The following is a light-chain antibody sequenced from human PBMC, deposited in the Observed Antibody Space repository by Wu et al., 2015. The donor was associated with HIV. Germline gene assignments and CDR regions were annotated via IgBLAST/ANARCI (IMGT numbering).Light chain of an antibody. CDR2: DAS. CDR1: QSVASF. Sequence: EIVLTQFPATLSLSPGERATLSCWASQSVASFLAWYQQKPGQAPRLLIYDASNRATGIPARFSGSGSGTDFTLTISSLEPEDFAVYYCQQRRYWPLYTFGQGTKLEIK. J-gene: IGKJ2*01. CDR3: QQRRYWPLYT. V-gene: IGKV3-11*01.